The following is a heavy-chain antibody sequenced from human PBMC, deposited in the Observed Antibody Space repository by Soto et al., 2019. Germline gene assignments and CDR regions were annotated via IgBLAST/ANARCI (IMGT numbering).Heavy chain of an antibody. J-gene: IGHJ4*02. D-gene: IGHD6-19*01. CDR2: IDPSDSYT. V-gene: IGHV5-10-1*01. CDR3: ARLESASIAVAGPGY. CDR1: GYSFTSYW. Sequence: PGESLKISCKGSGYSFTSYWISWVRQMPGKGLEWMGRIDPSDSYTNYSPSFQGHVTISADKSISTAYLQWSSLKASDTAMYYCARLESASIAVAGPGYWGQGTLVTVSS.